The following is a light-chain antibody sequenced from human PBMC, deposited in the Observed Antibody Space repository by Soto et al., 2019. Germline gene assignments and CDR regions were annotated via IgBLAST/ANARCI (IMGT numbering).Light chain of an antibody. J-gene: IGLJ3*02. CDR2: LSGDGSH. CDR3: QTWGSGIWV. CDR1: SGHSTYD. Sequence: QPVLTQSPSASASLGASVKLTCTLSSGHSTYDVAWHQQQPQKSPRFLMKLSGDGSHTKGDGIPDRFSRSSSGAERYLIISSLQSEDEADYFCQTWGSGIWVFGGGTKLTVL. V-gene: IGLV4-69*01.